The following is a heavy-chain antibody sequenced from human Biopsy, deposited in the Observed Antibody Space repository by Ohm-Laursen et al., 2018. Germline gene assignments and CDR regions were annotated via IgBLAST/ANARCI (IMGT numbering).Heavy chain of an antibody. Sequence: GSLRLSCAASGFTFNNYWMHWVRQAPGKGLVWVSRSNTDGSHTNYADSVKGRFTTSTDNAKNTLYLQMNSLRAEDTAVYYCARAYPPPGRRLVVVAGDFDCWGQGTRVTVSS. CDR1: GFTFNNYW. D-gene: IGHD2-15*01. CDR3: ARAYPPPGRRLVVVAGDFDC. V-gene: IGHV3-74*01. J-gene: IGHJ4*02. CDR2: SNTDGSHT.